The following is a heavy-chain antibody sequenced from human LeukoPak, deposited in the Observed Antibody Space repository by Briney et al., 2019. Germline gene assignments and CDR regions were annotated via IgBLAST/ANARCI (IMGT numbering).Heavy chain of an antibody. V-gene: IGHV1-69*04. D-gene: IGHD5-12*01. CDR1: GGTFSSYA. Sequence: ASVKVSCKASGGTFSSYAISWVRQAPGQGLEWMGRIIPILGIANYAQKFQGRVTITADKSTSTAYMELSSLRSEDTAVYYCARSPGYSGYAPPALWGQGTLVTVSS. CDR2: IIPILGIA. CDR3: ARSPGYSGYAPPAL. J-gene: IGHJ4*02.